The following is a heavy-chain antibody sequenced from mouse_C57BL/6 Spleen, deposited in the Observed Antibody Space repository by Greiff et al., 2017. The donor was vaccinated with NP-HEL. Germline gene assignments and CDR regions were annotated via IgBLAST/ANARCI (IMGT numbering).Heavy chain of an antibody. J-gene: IGHJ3*01. CDR1: GYTFTSYW. Sequence: QVQLQQPGAELVKPVASVKLSCKASGYTFTSYWMHWVKQRPGQGLEWIGMIHPNSGSTNYNEKFKSKATLTVDKSSSTAYMQLSSLTSEDSAVYYCARADYGWFAYWGQGTLVTVSA. CDR3: ARADYGWFAY. D-gene: IGHD2-4*01. V-gene: IGHV1-64*01. CDR2: IHPNSGST.